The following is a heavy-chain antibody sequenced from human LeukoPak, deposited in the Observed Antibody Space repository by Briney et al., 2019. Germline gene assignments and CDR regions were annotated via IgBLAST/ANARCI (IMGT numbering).Heavy chain of an antibody. CDR1: GFTVGSSF. V-gene: IGHV3-53*01. J-gene: IGHJ4*02. D-gene: IGHD7-27*01. CDR3: AKTGGPWD. CDR2: IFSDGTT. Sequence: GGSLRLSCAASGFTVGSSFMTWVRQAPGKGLEWVSVIFSDGTTYYTDSVKGRFTISRDNSKNTLYLRLNSLRAEDTAVYYCAKTGGPWDWGQGTLVTVSS.